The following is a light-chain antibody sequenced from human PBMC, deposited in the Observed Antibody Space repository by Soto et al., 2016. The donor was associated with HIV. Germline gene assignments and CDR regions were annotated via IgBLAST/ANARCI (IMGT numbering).Light chain of an antibody. CDR3: QVWDASTDLVV. CDR1: NIGSKS. J-gene: IGLJ2*01. V-gene: IGLV3-21*03. CDR2: DDN. Sequence: SYVLTQPPSVSVAPGKTANITCGGNNIGSKSVHWFQQKPGQAPVLVVYDDNDRPSGIPERFSGSNSGDTATLTISRVEAGDEADYYCQVWDASTDLVVFGGGTKLTV.